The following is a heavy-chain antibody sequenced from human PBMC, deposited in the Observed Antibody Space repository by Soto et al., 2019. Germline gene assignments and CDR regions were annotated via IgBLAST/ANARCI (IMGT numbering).Heavy chain of an antibody. V-gene: IGHV1-18*01. Sequence: QVQLVQSGAEVKKPGASVKVSCKASGYTFTNYGISWVRQAPGQGLEWMGWISTYSGNANYAQKLQGRVTMTTDTSTSTAYMELRSLTSDDTAVYYCARVSDIVRHFGYWGQGTLVTVSS. CDR3: ARVSDIVRHFGY. D-gene: IGHD2-15*01. J-gene: IGHJ4*02. CDR2: ISTYSGNA. CDR1: GYTFTNYG.